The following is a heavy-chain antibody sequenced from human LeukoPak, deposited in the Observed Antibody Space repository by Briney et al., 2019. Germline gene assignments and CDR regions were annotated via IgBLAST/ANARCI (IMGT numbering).Heavy chain of an antibody. J-gene: IGHJ4*02. CDR3: ARAPTVFGMVSYFDY. CDR1: GFTFDDYA. D-gene: IGHD3-3*01. Sequence: PGGSLRLSCAASGFTFDDYAMHWVRQAPGKGLEWVSGISWNSGSIGYADSVKGRFTISRDNAKNSLYLQMNSLRVEDTAVYYCARAPTVFGMVSYFDYWGQGTLVTVSS. CDR2: ISWNSGSI. V-gene: IGHV3-9*01.